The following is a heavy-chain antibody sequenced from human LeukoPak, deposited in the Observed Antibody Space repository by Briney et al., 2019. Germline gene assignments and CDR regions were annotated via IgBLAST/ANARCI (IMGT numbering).Heavy chain of an antibody. D-gene: IGHD5-18*01. V-gene: IGHV1-18*01. CDR3: ARDGYSYGLLIEEHHY. CDR2: ISAYNGNT. J-gene: IGHJ4*02. Sequence: ASVKVSCKASGYTFTSYGISWVRQAPGQGLEWMGWISAYNGNTNYAQKLQGRVTMTTDASTSTAYMELRSLRSDDTAVYYCARDGYSYGLLIEEHHYWGQGTLVTVSS. CDR1: GYTFTSYG.